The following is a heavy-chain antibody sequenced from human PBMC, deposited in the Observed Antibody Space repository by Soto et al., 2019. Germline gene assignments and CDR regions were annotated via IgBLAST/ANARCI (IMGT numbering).Heavy chain of an antibody. CDR1: GGTFSSYA. Sequence: ASVKVSCEASGGTFSSYAISWVRQAPGQGPEWMGGIIPIFGTANYAQKFQGRVTITADESTSTAYMELSSLRSEDTAVYYCASDSGWPPLGAFDIWGQGTMVTVSS. CDR2: IIPIFGTA. V-gene: IGHV1-69*13. J-gene: IGHJ3*02. CDR3: ASDSGWPPLGAFDI. D-gene: IGHD6-19*01.